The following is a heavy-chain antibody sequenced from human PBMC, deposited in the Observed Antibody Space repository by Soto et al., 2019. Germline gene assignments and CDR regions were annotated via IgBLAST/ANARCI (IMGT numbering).Heavy chain of an antibody. D-gene: IGHD3-16*01. CDR1: GFSLSTSGVH. CDR2: IYWDDTK. J-gene: IGHJ5*02. CDR3: AHRLSYVGFHP. Sequence: QITLKESGPTLVRPTQTLTLTCTFSGFSLSTSGVHVGWIRQPPGKALEWLAVIYWDDTKRYNSSLESRLTITKDTSKNQVVLTMTNMDPVDTATYYCAHRLSYVGFHPWGQGTLVTVSS. V-gene: IGHV2-5*02.